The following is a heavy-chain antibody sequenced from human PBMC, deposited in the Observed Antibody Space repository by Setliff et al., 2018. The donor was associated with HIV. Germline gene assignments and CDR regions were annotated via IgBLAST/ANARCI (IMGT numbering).Heavy chain of an antibody. CDR3: ARDRSNWNYGKNYMDV. CDR1: GGSFSEYY. Sequence: SETLSLTCAVYGGSFSEYYWSWIRQSPGKGLEWIGEINHSGSTYYNPSLKSRVAISVDTSKNQFSLKLSSVTAADTAVYYCARDRSNWNYGKNYMDVWGKGTTVTVSS. J-gene: IGHJ6*03. D-gene: IGHD1-7*01. CDR2: INHSGST. V-gene: IGHV4-34*01.